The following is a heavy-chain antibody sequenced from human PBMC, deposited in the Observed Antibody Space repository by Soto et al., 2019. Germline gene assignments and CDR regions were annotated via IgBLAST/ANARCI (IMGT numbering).Heavy chain of an antibody. J-gene: IGHJ4*02. V-gene: IGHV4-34*01. Sequence: QVQLQQWGAGLLKPSETLSLTCAVYGGSFSGYYWSWIRQPPGKGLEWIGEINHSGSTNYNPSIKSRVTISVDTSKNQFSLKLSSVTAADTAVYYCARRRWGYSSSWLDYWGQGTLVTVSS. CDR1: GGSFSGYY. CDR3: ARRRWGYSSSWLDY. D-gene: IGHD6-13*01. CDR2: INHSGST.